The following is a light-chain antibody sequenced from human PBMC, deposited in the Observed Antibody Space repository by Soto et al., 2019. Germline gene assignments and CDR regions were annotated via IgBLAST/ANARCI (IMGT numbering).Light chain of an antibody. Sequence: QSALTQPASVSGSPGQSITISCTGTSSDVGGYNYVSWYQQHPGKAPKLMIYEVSNRPSGVSNRFSGSKSGNTASLTISGVQAEDEADYYCSSYTSSSTRVFGGGTTVTVL. CDR2: EVS. J-gene: IGLJ3*02. V-gene: IGLV2-14*01. CDR3: SSYTSSSTRV. CDR1: SSDVGGYNY.